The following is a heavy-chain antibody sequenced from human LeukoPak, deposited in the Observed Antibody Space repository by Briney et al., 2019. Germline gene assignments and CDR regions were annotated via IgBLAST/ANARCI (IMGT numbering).Heavy chain of an antibody. V-gene: IGHV3-23*01. Sequence: GGSLRLSCAASGFTFSSYAMSWVRQAPGKGLEWVSAISGSGGSTYYADSVKGRFTISRDNSKNTLYLQMNSLGAEDTAVYYCAKTRPYCSSTSCYRIWFDYWGQGTLVTVSS. D-gene: IGHD2-2*02. CDR2: ISGSGGST. CDR1: GFTFSSYA. CDR3: AKTRPYCSSTSCYRIWFDY. J-gene: IGHJ4*02.